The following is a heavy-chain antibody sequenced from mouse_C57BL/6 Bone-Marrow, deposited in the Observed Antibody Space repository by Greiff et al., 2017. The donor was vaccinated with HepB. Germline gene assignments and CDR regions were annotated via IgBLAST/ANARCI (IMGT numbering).Heavy chain of an antibody. CDR3: ARWGNYNYYYAMDY. V-gene: IGHV1-55*01. J-gene: IGHJ4*01. CDR1: GYTFTSYW. D-gene: IGHD1-3*01. Sequence: VQLKQPGAELVKPGASVKMSCKASGYTFTSYWITWVKQRPGQGLEWIGDIYPGSGSTNYNEKFKSKATLTVDTSSSTAYTQLSSLTSEDSAVYYCARWGNYNYYYAMDYWGQGTSVTVSS. CDR2: IYPGSGST.